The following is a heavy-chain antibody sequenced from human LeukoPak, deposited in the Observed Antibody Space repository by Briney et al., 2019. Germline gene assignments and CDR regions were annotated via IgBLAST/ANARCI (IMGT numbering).Heavy chain of an antibody. CDR2: IYYSGST. Sequence: SQTLSLTCTVSGGSISSGGYYWSWIRQHPGKDLEWIGYIYYSGSTYYNPSLKSRVTISVDTSKNQFSLKLSSVTAADTAVYYCARVSPAAYYYGMDVWGKGTTVTVSS. V-gene: IGHV4-31*03. CDR3: ARVSPAAYYYGMDV. CDR1: GGSISSGGYY. J-gene: IGHJ6*04.